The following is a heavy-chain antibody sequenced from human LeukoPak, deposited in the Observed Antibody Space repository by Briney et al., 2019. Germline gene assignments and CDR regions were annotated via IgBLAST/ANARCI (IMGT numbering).Heavy chain of an antibody. J-gene: IGHJ3*02. CDR1: GGSISSGSYY. CDR2: IYTSGST. CDR3: ARDHYYYDSSGYPI. Sequence: SETLSLTCTVSGGSISSGSYYWSWIRQPAGKGLEWIGRIYTSGSTNYNPSLKSRVTISVDTSKSQFSLKLSSVTAADTAVYYCARDHYYYDSSGYPIWGQGTMVTVSS. V-gene: IGHV4-61*02. D-gene: IGHD3-22*01.